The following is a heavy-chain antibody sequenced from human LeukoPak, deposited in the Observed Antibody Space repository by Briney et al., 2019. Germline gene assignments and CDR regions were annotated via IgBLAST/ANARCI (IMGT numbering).Heavy chain of an antibody. Sequence: ASVKVSCKASGGSFNTYVITWVRQAPGQGLEWTGRIIPILDVANFAQKFQGRVTITADKSTNTAHMELSSLRSEDTAAYYCTREGVYSPDPSSYHRYAFDIWGQGTVVTVSS. CDR1: GGSFNTYV. CDR2: IIPILDVA. D-gene: IGHD3-16*02. J-gene: IGHJ3*02. V-gene: IGHV1-69*04. CDR3: TREGVYSPDPSSYHRYAFDI.